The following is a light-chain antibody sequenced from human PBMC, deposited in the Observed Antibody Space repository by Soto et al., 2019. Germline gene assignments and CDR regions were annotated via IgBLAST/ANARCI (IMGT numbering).Light chain of an antibody. CDR3: SSYAATNKVT. CDR2: DVS. CDR1: SSDVGGYNS. V-gene: IGLV2-8*01. J-gene: IGLJ2*01. Sequence: QSVLTQPPSASGSPGQSVTISCTGTSSDVGGYNSVSWYQHHPAKAPKLIIYDVSKRPSGVPDRFSGSKSGNTASLTVSGLQAEDEADYYCSSYAATNKVTFGGGIKLTVL.